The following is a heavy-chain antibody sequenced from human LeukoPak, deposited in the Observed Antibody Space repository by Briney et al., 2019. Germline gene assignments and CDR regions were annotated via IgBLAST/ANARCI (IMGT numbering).Heavy chain of an antibody. CDR1: GYTFSGYY. V-gene: IGHV1-2*02. Sequence: ASVKVSCKASGYTFSGYYMHWVRQAPGQGLEYMGWIDPSTGGTHYAQNFEGRVTMTRDTSISTAYMELSRLTSDDTALYYCAKVIEGAVAFDYWGQGTLVTVSS. CDR3: AKVIEGAVAFDY. D-gene: IGHD6-19*01. J-gene: IGHJ4*02. CDR2: IDPSTGGT.